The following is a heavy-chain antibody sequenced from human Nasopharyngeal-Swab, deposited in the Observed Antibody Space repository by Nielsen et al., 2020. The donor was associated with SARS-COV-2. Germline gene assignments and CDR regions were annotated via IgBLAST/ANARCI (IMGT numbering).Heavy chain of an antibody. Sequence: ASVKVSCKASVYTFTGYYMHWVRQAPGQGLEWMGWINPNSGGTNYAQKFQGRVTMTRDTSISTAYMELRSLRSDDTAVYYCARTGPIAAAGFYWFDPWGQGTLVTVSS. D-gene: IGHD6-13*01. V-gene: IGHV1-2*02. CDR1: VYTFTGYY. CDR3: ARTGPIAAAGFYWFDP. J-gene: IGHJ5*02. CDR2: INPNSGGT.